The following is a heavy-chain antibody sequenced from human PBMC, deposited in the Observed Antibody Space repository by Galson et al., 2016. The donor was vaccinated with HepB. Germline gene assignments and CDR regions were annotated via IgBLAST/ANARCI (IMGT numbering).Heavy chain of an antibody. Sequence: SVKVSCKASGGTFSSYAISWVRQAPGQGLEWMGGIIPIFGSANYAQKFQDRVTITADESTRTAYMELGSLRSEDTAVYYCARTQGSGEIRGFDFWGQGTLVTVSS. CDR1: GGTFSSYA. V-gene: IGHV1-69*13. D-gene: IGHD1-26*01. J-gene: IGHJ4*02. CDR2: IIPIFGSA. CDR3: ARTQGSGEIRGFDF.